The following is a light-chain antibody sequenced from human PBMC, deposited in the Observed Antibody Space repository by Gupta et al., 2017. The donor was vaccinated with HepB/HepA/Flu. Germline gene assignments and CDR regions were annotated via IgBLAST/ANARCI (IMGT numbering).Light chain of an antibody. CDR1: LPISGA. CDR3: QQDNNYLALS. CDR2: DAS. Sequence: AIQLTQSPSFLSASVGDRVTISCRASLPISGALAWYQKKPGQPPTVLIYDASTLETGVPSRFSGSGSDTDFTLTISSLQPDDFAIYFCQQDNNYLALSFGGGTKVDI. V-gene: IGKV1D-13*01. J-gene: IGKJ4*01.